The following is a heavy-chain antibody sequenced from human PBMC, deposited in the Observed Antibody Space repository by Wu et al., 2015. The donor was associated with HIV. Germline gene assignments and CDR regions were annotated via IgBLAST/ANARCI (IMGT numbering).Heavy chain of an antibody. V-gene: IGHV1-8*02. D-gene: IGHD2-2*01. CDR1: GYTFTDQY. CDR2: MNPNSGNT. CDR3: ARGSRYCIGTSCTRNQYMDV. Sequence: QVQLIQSGAEVKKPGASVKVSCRASGYTFTDQYIHWVRQAPGQGLEWMGRMNPNSGNTGYGQKFQGRVTFTRNTSISTAYMELNGLTSDDTAVYYCARGSRYCIGTSCTRNQYMDVWGERDHGHRLL. J-gene: IGHJ6*03.